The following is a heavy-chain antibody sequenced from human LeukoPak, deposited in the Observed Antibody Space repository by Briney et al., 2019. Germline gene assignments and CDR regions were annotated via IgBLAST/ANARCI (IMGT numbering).Heavy chain of an antibody. CDR3: ARHTYCSSTSCYPLDYYYYYYMDV. D-gene: IGHD2-2*01. V-gene: IGHV5-51*01. CDR1: GYSFTSYW. J-gene: IGHJ6*03. CDR2: LYPGDSDT. Sequence: GESLKISCKGSGYSFTSYWIGWVRQMPGKGLEWMGILYPGDSDTRYSPSFQGQVTISADKSISTAYLQWSSLKASDTAMYYCARHTYCSSTSCYPLDYYYYYYMDVWGKGTTVTVSS.